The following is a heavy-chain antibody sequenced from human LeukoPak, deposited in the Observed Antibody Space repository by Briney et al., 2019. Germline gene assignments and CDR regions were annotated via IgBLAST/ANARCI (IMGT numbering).Heavy chain of an antibody. Sequence: GGSLRLSCAASGFTFSSYGMHWVRQAPGKGLEWVAVIWYDGSNKYYADSVKGRFTISRDNSKNTLYPQMNSLRAEDTAVYYCARASDGYNPLGGDYWGQGTLVTVSS. CDR2: IWYDGSNK. CDR3: ARASDGYNPLGGDY. V-gene: IGHV3-33*01. J-gene: IGHJ4*02. CDR1: GFTFSSYG. D-gene: IGHD5-24*01.